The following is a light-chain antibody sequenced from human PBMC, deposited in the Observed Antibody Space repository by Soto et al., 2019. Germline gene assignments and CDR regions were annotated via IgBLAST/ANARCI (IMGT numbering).Light chain of an antibody. V-gene: IGKV3-11*01. J-gene: IGKJ4*01. CDR2: DAS. CDR3: QQRRNWPPLT. CDR1: QGVDIY. Sequence: TVLTQSPATLSLSPGERATLSCRASQGVDIYLAWYQQKPGQAPRLLIYDASNRAAGIPARFSGSGSGTDFTLTISSLEPEDFAVYYCQQRRNWPPLTFGGGTKVEIK.